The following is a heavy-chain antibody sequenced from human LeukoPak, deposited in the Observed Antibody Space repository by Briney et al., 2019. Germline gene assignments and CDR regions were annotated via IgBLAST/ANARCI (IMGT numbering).Heavy chain of an antibody. CDR3: ARAWAAADIDY. CDR2: INHSGST. Sequence: SETLSLTCAVYGGSFSGYYWSWIRQPPGKGLEWIGEINHSGSTNYNPSPKSRVTISVDTSKNQFSLKLSSVTAADTAVYYCARAWAAADIDYWGQGTLVTVSS. D-gene: IGHD6-13*01. V-gene: IGHV4-34*01. J-gene: IGHJ4*02. CDR1: GGSFSGYY.